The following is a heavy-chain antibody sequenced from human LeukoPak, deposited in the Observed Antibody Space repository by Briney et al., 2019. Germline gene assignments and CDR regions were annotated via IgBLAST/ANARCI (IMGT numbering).Heavy chain of an antibody. CDR1: GGSISSYY. CDR2: ISYSGST. V-gene: IGHV4-59*01. Sequence: SETLSLTCTVSGGSISSYYWSWIRQPPGKGLEWIGYISYSGSTNYNPSLKSRVTISVDTSKNQFSVKLSSVTAADTAVYYCARESSSSTNWFDPWGQGTLVTVSS. J-gene: IGHJ5*02. D-gene: IGHD6-6*01. CDR3: ARESSSSTNWFDP.